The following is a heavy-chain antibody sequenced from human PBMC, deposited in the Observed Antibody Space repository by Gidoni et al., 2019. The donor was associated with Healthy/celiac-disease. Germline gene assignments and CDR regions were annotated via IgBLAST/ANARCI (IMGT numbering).Heavy chain of an antibody. CDR3: AKDHDEAGPTRGKEEHYFDY. V-gene: IGHV3-23*04. CDR1: GFTFSSYA. J-gene: IGHJ4*02. D-gene: IGHD1-1*01. Sequence: EVQLVESGGGLVQPGGSLRLSCAASGFTFSSYAMSWVRQAPGKGLEWVSAISGSGGSTYYADSVKGRFTISRDNSKNTLYLQMNSLRAEDTAVYYCAKDHDEAGPTRGKEEHYFDYWGQGTLVTVSS. CDR2: ISGSGGST.